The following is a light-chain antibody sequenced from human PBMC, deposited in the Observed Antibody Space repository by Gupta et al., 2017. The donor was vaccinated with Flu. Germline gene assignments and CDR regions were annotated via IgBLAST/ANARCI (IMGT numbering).Light chain of an antibody. Sequence: SVGDRVTITCLASQSIDNHLTWYQQKPGKAPKLLIYVASRLQSGVPSRFSGSGSGTDFALTISRLQPEDFATYYCLQSYSPPWTFGQGTKVEIK. V-gene: IGKV1-39*01. CDR1: QSIDNH. CDR2: VAS. CDR3: LQSYSPPWT. J-gene: IGKJ1*01.